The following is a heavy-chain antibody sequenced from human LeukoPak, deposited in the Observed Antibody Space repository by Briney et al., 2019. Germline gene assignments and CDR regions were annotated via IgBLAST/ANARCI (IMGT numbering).Heavy chain of an antibody. D-gene: IGHD3-22*01. V-gene: IGHV3-74*01. J-gene: IGHJ4*02. CDR2: INSDGSST. Sequence: GGSLRLSCAASGFTFSSYWMHWVRQAPGKGLVWVSRINSDGSSTSHADSVKGRFTISRDNAKNTLYLQMNSLRAEDTAVYYCARDYYDSSGYYPDCWGQGTLVTVSS. CDR3: ARDYYDSSGYYPDC. CDR1: GFTFSSYW.